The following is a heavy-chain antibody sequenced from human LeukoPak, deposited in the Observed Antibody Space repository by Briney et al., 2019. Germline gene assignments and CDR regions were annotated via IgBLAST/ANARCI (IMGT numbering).Heavy chain of an antibody. V-gene: IGHV5-51*01. CDR1: GYSITSYS. CDR3: ARRISATLRECDN. D-gene: IGHD6-13*01. J-gene: IGHJ4*02. CDR2: INPPNSDT. Sequence: GESMIISCKGSGYSITSYSIVWVRQMPGEGLEWMGIINPPNSDTRYSPSFQGQVTISVDKSINTAYLQWSSLRASDTAMYYCARRISATLRECDNWGEGTLVSVSS.